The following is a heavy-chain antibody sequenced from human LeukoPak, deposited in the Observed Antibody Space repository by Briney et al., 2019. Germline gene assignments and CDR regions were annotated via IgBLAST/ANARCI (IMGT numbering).Heavy chain of an antibody. D-gene: IGHD4-11*01. CDR2: ISSSSSYI. CDR3: ARDPYSNYFIDY. CDR1: GFTFSSYS. J-gene: IGHJ4*02. Sequence: GGSLRLSCAASGFTFSSYSMNWVRQAPGKGLEWVSSISSSSSYIYYADSVKGRFTLSRDNAKNSLYLQMNSLRAEDTAVYYCARDPYSNYFIDYWGQGTLVTVSS. V-gene: IGHV3-21*01.